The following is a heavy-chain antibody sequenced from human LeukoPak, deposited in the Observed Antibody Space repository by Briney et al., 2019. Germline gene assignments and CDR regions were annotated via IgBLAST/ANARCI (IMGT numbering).Heavy chain of an antibody. Sequence: GGSLRLSCAASGFTFSSYAMHWVRQAPGKGLEWVSVMYSGGSTFYADSVKGRLTISRDNSKNTLYLQVNSLRVEDTAVYYCARGRSSTNFFDIWGQGTMVTVSS. D-gene: IGHD2-2*01. J-gene: IGHJ3*02. CDR1: GFTFSSYA. CDR2: MYSGGST. V-gene: IGHV3-53*01. CDR3: ARGRSSTNFFDI.